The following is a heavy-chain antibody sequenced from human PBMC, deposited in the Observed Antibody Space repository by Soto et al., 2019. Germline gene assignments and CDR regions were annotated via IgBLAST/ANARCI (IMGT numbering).Heavy chain of an antibody. Sequence: EVQLVESGGGLVQPGGSLRLSCAVSGLSVISNYMMWVRQAPGKGLEWVSVMYAGGSTYYADSMKGRFTISSDISKNTLYLQMNSLRAEDTAVYYCARRSSAATLVAFNAFDIWGQGTMVTVSS. CDR3: ARRSSAATLVAFNAFDI. D-gene: IGHD2-8*02. J-gene: IGHJ3*02. CDR2: MYAGGST. CDR1: GLSVISNY. V-gene: IGHV3-66*01.